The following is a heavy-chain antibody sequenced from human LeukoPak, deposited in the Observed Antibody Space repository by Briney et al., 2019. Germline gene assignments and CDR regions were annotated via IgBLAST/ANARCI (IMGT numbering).Heavy chain of an antibody. CDR2: INHSGST. CDR3: AREEYSSSSGPEYFDY. V-gene: IGHV4-34*01. Sequence: SETLSLTCAVYGGSFSGYYWNWIRQPPGKGLEWIGEINHSGSTNYNPSLKSRVTISVDTSKNQFSLKLSSVTAEDTAVYYCAREEYSSSSGPEYFDYWGQGTLVTVSS. CDR1: GGSFSGYY. J-gene: IGHJ4*02. D-gene: IGHD6-6*01.